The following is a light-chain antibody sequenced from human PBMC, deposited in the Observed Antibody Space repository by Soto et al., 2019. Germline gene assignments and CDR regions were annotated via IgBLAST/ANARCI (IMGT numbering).Light chain of an antibody. CDR1: QAISKY. CDR3: QQYNSYSYPWT. V-gene: IGKV1-5*03. Sequence: DIQMTQFPSSLSASVGDRVTITCRASQAISKYVAWYQQKPGKVPKLLIYKASSLESGVPSRFSGSGSGTEFTLTISSLQPDDFATYYCQQYNSYSYPWTFGQGTKVEIK. J-gene: IGKJ1*01. CDR2: KAS.